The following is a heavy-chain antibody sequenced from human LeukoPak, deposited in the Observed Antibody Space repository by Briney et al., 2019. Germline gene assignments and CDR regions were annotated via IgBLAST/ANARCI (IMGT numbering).Heavy chain of an antibody. CDR2: ISAYNGNT. V-gene: IGHV1-18*01. D-gene: IGHD3-9*01. CDR1: GYTFTSYG. Sequence: VASVKVSCKASGYTFTSYGISWVRQAPGQGLEWMGWISAYNGNTNYAQKLQGRVTMTTDTSTSTAYMELRSLRSDDTAVYYCARGPILTGYSHLDYWGQGTLVTVFS. CDR3: ARGPILTGYSHLDY. J-gene: IGHJ4*02.